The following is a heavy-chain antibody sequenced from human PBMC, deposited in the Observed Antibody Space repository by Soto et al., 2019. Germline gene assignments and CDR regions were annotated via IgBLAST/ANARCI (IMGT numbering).Heavy chain of an antibody. J-gene: IGHJ3*01. CDR2: ITSTPNTR. CDR3: AGALDF. CDR1: GFTFSIYN. Sequence: TGGALRLSCAASGFTFSIYNMNWVRQAPGKGLEGISYITSTPNTRYYAASVKGRFTISRDNAKNSLYLQMDSLRAEDTAVYYCAGALDFWGQGTMVTVSS. V-gene: IGHV3-48*01.